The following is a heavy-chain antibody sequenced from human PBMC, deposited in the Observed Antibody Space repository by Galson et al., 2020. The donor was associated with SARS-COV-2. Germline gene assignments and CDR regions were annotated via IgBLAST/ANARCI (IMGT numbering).Heavy chain of an antibody. CDR3: TSPPAAYYYYYMDV. CDR1: GLTFGDYA. J-gene: IGHJ6*03. V-gene: IGHV3-49*03. Sequence: GGSLRLSCTASGLTFGDYAMSWFRQAPGKGLEWVGFIYSEPYGAATEYAASVKGRFTISRDDSKSVAYLQMNSLKTEDTAVYYCTSPPAAYYYYYMDVWGKGTTVTVSS. CDR2: IYSEPYGAAT. D-gene: IGHD2-15*01.